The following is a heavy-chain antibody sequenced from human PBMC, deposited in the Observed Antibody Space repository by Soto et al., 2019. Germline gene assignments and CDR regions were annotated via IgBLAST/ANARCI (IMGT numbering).Heavy chain of an antibody. V-gene: IGHV3-30*16. D-gene: IGHD3-9*01. Sequence: PGWSLRLSCTASGSGFNIRNYTLNWIRQAPGKGLEWVAVISYDGTIKYYADSVEGRFTISRDDSKKTVFLQMNSLRGGDTGVYYCGRGGFRLPWTFGLWGQGALLTVSS. CDR2: ISYDGTIK. J-gene: IGHJ4*02. CDR3: GRGGFRLPWTFGL. CDR1: GSGFNIRNYT.